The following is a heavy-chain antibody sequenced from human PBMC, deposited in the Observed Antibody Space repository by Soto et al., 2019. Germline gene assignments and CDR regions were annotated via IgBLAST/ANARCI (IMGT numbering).Heavy chain of an antibody. D-gene: IGHD1-26*01. J-gene: IGHJ4*02. Sequence: QVQLVESGGGLVKPGGSLRLSCAASGFTFSDYYMSWIRQAPGKGLEWVSYISSSSSYTNYADSVKGRFTISRDNAKNSLYLQLTSLRAEDTAVYYCARGGQEWSYAARMVVDWGRGTLVTVSS. CDR3: ARGGQEWSYAARMVVD. V-gene: IGHV3-11*05. CDR2: ISSSSSYT. CDR1: GFTFSDYY.